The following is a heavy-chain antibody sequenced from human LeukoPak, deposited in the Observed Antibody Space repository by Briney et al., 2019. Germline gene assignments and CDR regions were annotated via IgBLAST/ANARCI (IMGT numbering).Heavy chain of an antibody. D-gene: IGHD3-10*01. CDR3: ARGYGSGSYPYYYYYMDV. CDR1: GYTFTGYY. CDR2: INPNSGGT. V-gene: IGHV1-2*02. Sequence: RASVKVSCKASGYTFTGYYMHWVRQAPGQGLEWMGWINPNSGGTNYAQKLQGRVTMTRDTSTSTAYMELRSLRTDDTAVYYCARGYGSGSYPYYYYYMDVWGKGTTVTVSS. J-gene: IGHJ6*03.